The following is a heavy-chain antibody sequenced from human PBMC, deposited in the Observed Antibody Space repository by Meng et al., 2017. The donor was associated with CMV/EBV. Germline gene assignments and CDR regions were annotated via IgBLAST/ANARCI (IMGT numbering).Heavy chain of an antibody. Sequence: SVKVSCKASGGTFSSYAISWVRQALGQGLEWMGGIIPIFGTANYAQKFQGRVTITTDESTSTAYMELSSLRSEDTAVYYCARTPQIAAAGGQYAFDIWGQGTMVTVSS. CDR2: IIPIFGTA. V-gene: IGHV1-69*05. CDR3: ARTPQIAAAGGQYAFDI. D-gene: IGHD6-13*01. J-gene: IGHJ3*02. CDR1: GGTFSSYA.